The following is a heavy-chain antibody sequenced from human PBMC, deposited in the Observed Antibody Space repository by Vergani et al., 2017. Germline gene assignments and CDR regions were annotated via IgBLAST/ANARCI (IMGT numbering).Heavy chain of an antibody. CDR3: ARARPGCSSTSCPVDY. CDR2: INPNSGGT. J-gene: IGHJ4*02. CDR1: GYTFTGYY. Sequence: QVQLVQSGAEVKKPGASVKVSCKASGYTFTGYYMHWVRQAPGQGLEWMGGINPNSGGTNYAQKFQGWVTMTRDTSISTAYMELSRLRSDDTAVYYCARARPGCSSTSCPVDYWGQGTLVTVSS. V-gene: IGHV1-2*04. D-gene: IGHD2-2*01.